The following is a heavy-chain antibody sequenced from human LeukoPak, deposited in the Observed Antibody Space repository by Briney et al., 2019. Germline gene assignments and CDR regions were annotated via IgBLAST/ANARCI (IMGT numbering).Heavy chain of an antibody. CDR3: TRGAGWLIDY. CDR2: IHNSGTS. CDR1: DDSISDYY. Sequence: SETLSLTCTVSDDSISDYYRGWIRQPPGKGLEWIGYIHNSGTSTYNLSLKSRVAISADTSKNQFSLKLNSMTTADTAVYYCTRGAGWLIDYWGQGILVTVSS. J-gene: IGHJ4*02. V-gene: IGHV4-59*01. D-gene: IGHD3-16*01.